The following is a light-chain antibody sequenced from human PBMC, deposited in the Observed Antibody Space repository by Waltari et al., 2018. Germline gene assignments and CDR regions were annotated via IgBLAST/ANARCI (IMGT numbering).Light chain of an antibody. CDR3: CSYTSRSTYV. CDR2: EVI. CDR1: SSDVGTYNR. V-gene: IGLV2-18*02. Sequence: QSALTQPPSVSGSPGQSVTISCTGTSSDVGTYNRVSWYQQSPGTAPKLFIYEVISRPSVVPDRFSWSKSGKPAALTSSGLQAGDAADYYCCSYTSRSTYVFGTGTKVTVL. J-gene: IGLJ1*01.